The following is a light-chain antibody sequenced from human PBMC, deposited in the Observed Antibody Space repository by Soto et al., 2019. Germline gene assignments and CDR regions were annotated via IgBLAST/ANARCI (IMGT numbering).Light chain of an antibody. CDR1: GSDAGGYNY. CDR2: EVS. Sequence: QSALTQPASVSGSPGQSITISCTGTGSDAGGYNYVSWYQQHPGKAPKLMIYEVSNRPSGVSNRFSGSKSGNTASLTISGLQAEDEAADYCSSYTSSTTLGVLFGGGTKLTVL. V-gene: IGLV2-14*01. CDR3: SSYTSSTTLGVL. J-gene: IGLJ2*01.